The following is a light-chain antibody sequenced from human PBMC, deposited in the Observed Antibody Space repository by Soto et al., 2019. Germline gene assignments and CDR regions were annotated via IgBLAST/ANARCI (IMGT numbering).Light chain of an antibody. J-gene: IGKJ4*01. CDR1: QGISSY. V-gene: IGKV1-9*01. Sequence: DLQLTQSPSFLSASVGDRVTITCRASQGISSYLAWYQQKPGKAPKLLIYAASTLQSGVPSRFSGSGSGTEFTLTISSLQPEDFATYYCQQLNSYPPVFGGGTKVEIK. CDR2: AAS. CDR3: QQLNSYPPV.